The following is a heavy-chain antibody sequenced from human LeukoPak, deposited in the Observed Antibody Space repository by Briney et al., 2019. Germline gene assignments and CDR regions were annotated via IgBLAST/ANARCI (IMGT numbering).Heavy chain of an antibody. D-gene: IGHD6-13*01. CDR3: ARRRVAAAGTMWWFDP. J-gene: IGHJ5*02. Sequence: RSGGSLRLSCAASGFTLSTYSMNWVRQAPGKGLEWVSSISSSSTCIYYADSVKGRFTISRDNAKNSLYLQMNSLRAEDTAVYYCARRRVAAAGTMWWFDPWGQGTLVTVSS. V-gene: IGHV3-21*01. CDR2: ISSSSTCI. CDR1: GFTLSTYS.